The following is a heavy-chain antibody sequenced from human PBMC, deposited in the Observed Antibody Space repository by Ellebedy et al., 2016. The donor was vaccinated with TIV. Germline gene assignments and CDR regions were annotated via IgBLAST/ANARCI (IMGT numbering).Heavy chain of an antibody. CDR2: IDPSVGTT. J-gene: IGHJ4*02. Sequence: ASVKVSCKASGGIFRSDAISWMRQVPGQGPEWMGVIDPSVGTTTYAQKFQERVAMTRDMSTSTVHMELSSLRSEDTAIYYCATYGSGTYASFDYWGQGTLVTVSS. CDR3: ATYGSGTYASFDY. D-gene: IGHD3-10*01. V-gene: IGHV1-46*01. CDR1: GGIFRSDA.